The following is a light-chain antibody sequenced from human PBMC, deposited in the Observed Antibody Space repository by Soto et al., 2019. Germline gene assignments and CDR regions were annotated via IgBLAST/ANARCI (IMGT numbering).Light chain of an antibody. CDR1: QSVSNTY. V-gene: IGKV3-15*01. CDR3: QQYDKWPRT. CDR2: GAS. Sequence: EIVLTQSPGTLSLSPGERATLSCRASQSVSNTYLAWYQQKPGQAPRLLIYGASTRATGVPARFSGSGSGTEFTLTISNLQSEDFAVYHCQQYDKWPRTFGQGTKVDIK. J-gene: IGKJ1*01.